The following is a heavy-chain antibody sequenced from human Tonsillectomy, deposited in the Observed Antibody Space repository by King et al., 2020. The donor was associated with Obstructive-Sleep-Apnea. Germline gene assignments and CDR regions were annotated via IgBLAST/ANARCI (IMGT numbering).Heavy chain of an antibody. Sequence: VQLVESGGGLVQPGGSLRLSCAASGFTFSNYWMHWVRLGPGKGPVWVSHINIDGSSTDYVGSVKGRFTISRDNAKNTLYLQMNSLRPEDTAVYFCARRYRNIWAFDYWGQGTLVTVSS. D-gene: IGHD6-13*01. J-gene: IGHJ4*02. V-gene: IGHV3-74*01. CDR1: GFTFSNYW. CDR3: ARRYRNIWAFDY. CDR2: INIDGSST.